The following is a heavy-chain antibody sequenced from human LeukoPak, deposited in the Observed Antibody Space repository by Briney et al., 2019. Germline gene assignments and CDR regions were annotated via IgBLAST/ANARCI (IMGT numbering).Heavy chain of an antibody. D-gene: IGHD3-10*01. CDR3: ARVVAGTGGYFSYYYLDV. CDR1: GFTFSSSE. Sequence: PGRSLRLSCATSGFTFSSSEMNWVRQAPGKGLEWVSSISSSGSSINYAESVKGRFTISRDNAKNSLYLQMSSLRAEDTAIYYCARVVAGTGGYFSYYYLDVWGKGTTVTVSS. CDR2: ISSSGSSI. V-gene: IGHV3-48*03. J-gene: IGHJ6*03.